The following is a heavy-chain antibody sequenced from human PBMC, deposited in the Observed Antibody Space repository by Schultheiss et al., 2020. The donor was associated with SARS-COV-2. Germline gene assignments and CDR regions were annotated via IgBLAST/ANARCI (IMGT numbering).Heavy chain of an antibody. J-gene: IGHJ4*02. V-gene: IGHV3-74*01. D-gene: IGHD3-3*01. CDR3: ARDPDDFWSGFGVDY. Sequence: GGSLRLSCTASGFTFGDYAMSWFRQAPGKGLVWVSRINSDGSSTSYADSVKGRFTISRDNAKNTLYLQMNSLRAGDTAVYYCARDPDDFWSGFGVDYWGQGTLVTVSS. CDR1: GFTFGDYA. CDR2: INSDGSST.